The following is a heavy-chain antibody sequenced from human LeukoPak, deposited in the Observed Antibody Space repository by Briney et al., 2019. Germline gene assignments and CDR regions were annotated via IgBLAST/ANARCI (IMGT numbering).Heavy chain of an antibody. CDR3: AREEVRGVINWFDP. V-gene: IGHV4-39*07. J-gene: IGHJ5*02. CDR1: GGSNSSSSYY. CDR2: IYYSGST. Sequence: SETLSLTCTVSGGSNSSSSYYWGWIHQPPGKGLEWIGTIYYSGSTYYNPSLKSRVTISVDTSKNQFSLKLSSVTAADTAVYYCAREEVRGVINWFDPWGQGTLVTVSS. D-gene: IGHD3-10*01.